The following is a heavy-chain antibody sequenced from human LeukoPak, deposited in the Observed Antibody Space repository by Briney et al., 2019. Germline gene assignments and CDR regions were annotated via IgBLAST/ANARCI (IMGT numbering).Heavy chain of an antibody. CDR1: GGSISSSNW. J-gene: IGHJ5*02. CDR3: ASRYCSSTSCSLGNWFDP. CDR2: IYHSGST. D-gene: IGHD2-2*01. Sequence: SETLSLTCAVSGGSISSSNWWSWVRQPPGKGLEWIGEIYHSGSTNYNPSLKSRVTISVDKSKNQFSLKLSSVTAADTAVYYCASRYCSSTSCSLGNWFDPWGQGTLVTVSS. V-gene: IGHV4-4*02.